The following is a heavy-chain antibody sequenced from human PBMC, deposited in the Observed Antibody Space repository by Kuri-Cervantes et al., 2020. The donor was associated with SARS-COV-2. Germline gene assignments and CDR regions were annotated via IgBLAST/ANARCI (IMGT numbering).Heavy chain of an antibody. V-gene: IGHV4-59*01. CDR2: IYYSGST. Sequence: GSLRLSCAVYGGSFSGYYWSWIRQPPGKGLEWIGYIYYSGSTNYNPSLKSRVTISVDTSKNQFSLKLSSVTAADTAVYYCARVRGSYNYFDYWGQGTLVTVSS. CDR3: ARVRGSYNYFDY. D-gene: IGHD1-26*01. CDR1: GGSFSGYY. J-gene: IGHJ4*02.